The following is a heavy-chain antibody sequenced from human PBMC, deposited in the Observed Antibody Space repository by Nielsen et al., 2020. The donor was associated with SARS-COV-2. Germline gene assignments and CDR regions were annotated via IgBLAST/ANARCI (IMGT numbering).Heavy chain of an antibody. Sequence: GSLRLSCTVSGGSISSYYWSWIRQPPGKGLEWIGYIYYSGSTNYNPSLKSRVTISVDTSKNQFSLKLSSVTAADTAVYYCARVYSSGWFETGFDYWGQGTLVTVSS. CDR1: GGSISSYY. J-gene: IGHJ4*02. V-gene: IGHV4-59*01. D-gene: IGHD6-19*01. CDR3: ARVYSSGWFETGFDY. CDR2: IYYSGST.